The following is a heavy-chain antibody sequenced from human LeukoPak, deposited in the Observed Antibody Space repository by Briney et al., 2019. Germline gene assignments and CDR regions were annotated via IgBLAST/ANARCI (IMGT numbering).Heavy chain of an antibody. CDR1: GGTFSSYA. CDR3: ARDAEGPTVRVRYYYYMDV. J-gene: IGHJ6*03. CDR2: IIPIFGTA. V-gene: IGHV1-69*05. D-gene: IGHD4-11*01. Sequence: SVKVSCKASGGTFSSYAISWVRQAPGQGLEWMGGIIPIFGTANYAQKFQGRVTITTDESTSTAYMELCSLRSEDTAVYYCARDAEGPTVRVRYYYYMDVWGKGTTVTVSS.